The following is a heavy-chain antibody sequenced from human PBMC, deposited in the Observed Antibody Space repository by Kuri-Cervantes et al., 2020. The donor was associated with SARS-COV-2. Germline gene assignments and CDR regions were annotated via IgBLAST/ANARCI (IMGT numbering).Heavy chain of an antibody. D-gene: IGHD2-15*01. V-gene: IGHV3-74*01. CDR1: GFTLASGFTFTNYW. J-gene: IGHJ4*02. Sequence: GGSLRLSCVASGFTLASGFTFTNYWMHWVRRAPGKGLVWISRINRDGITAYADSVKGRFTVSRDNAKNTIYLQMNSLRGDDTAVYYCARDGPRDIYTSHVDYWGQGTLVTVSS. CDR3: ARDGPRDIYTSHVDY. CDR2: INRDGIT.